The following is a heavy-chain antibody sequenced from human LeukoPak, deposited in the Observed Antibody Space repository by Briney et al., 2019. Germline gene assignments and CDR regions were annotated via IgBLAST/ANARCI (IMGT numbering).Heavy chain of an antibody. J-gene: IGHJ4*02. Sequence: GSLRLSCAASGFTFSGYSMSWIRQPPGKGLEWIGEINHSGSTNYNPSLKSRVTISVDTSKNQFSLKLSSVTAADTAVYYCARLYCSGGSCSSGDYWGQGTLVTVSS. V-gene: IGHV4-34*01. D-gene: IGHD2-15*01. CDR1: GFTFSGYS. CDR3: ARLYCSGGSCSSGDY. CDR2: INHSGST.